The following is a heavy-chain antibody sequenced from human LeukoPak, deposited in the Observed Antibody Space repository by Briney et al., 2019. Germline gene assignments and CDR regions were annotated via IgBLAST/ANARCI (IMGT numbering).Heavy chain of an antibody. CDR1: GFTFSSYG. V-gene: IGHV3-30*02. CDR3: AKGTVGAYEIDY. J-gene: IGHJ4*02. D-gene: IGHD1-26*01. CDR2: IRYDGNNN. Sequence: GGSLRLSCAASGFTFSSYGLHWVRQAPGRGLEWVAFIRYDGNNNYYADSVKGRFTISRDNSKNTLYLQMNSLRTEDTAVYYCAKGTVGAYEIDYWGQGTLVTVSS.